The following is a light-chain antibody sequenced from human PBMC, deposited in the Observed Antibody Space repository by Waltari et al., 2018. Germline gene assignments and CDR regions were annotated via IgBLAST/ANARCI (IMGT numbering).Light chain of an antibody. J-gene: IGKJ5*01. CDR3: QQRSSWPIT. V-gene: IGKV3-11*02. CDR2: DAS. CDR1: QSVSSY. Sequence: EIVFTQSPATLSLSPGEGATLSCRASQSVSSYLGRYQQKPSPAPRLLMYDASNQATGIPARVSGSGAGRGFTITISSLEPEDFAVYYCQQRSSWPITFGKGTRLEIK.